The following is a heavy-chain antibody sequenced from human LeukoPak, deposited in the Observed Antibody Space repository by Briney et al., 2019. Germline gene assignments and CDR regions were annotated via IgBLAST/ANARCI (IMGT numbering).Heavy chain of an antibody. CDR1: GYTFTGYY. CDR2: INPETGGT. Sequence: ASVKFSCKASGYTFTGYYIHWVRQAPGQGPEWMGWINPETGGTSYAQKFQGRVTMTRDTSISTASMELGRLRSDDTAVYYCARAGGGYSSGWGAFDIWGRGTLVTVSS. D-gene: IGHD5-18*01. V-gene: IGHV1-2*02. CDR3: ARAGGGYSSGWGAFDI. J-gene: IGHJ3*02.